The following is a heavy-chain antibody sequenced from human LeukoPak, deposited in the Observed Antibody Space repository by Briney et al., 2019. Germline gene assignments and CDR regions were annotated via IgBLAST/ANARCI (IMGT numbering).Heavy chain of an antibody. V-gene: IGHV3-23*01. CDR3: AKDHSIVVVVAATPFDY. Sequence: PGGSLRLSCAASGFTFSSYAMSWVRQAPGKGRGWVSAISGSGGSTYYADSVKGRFTISRDNSKNTLYLQMNSLRAEDTAVYYCAKDHSIVVVVAATPFDYWGQGTLVTVSS. D-gene: IGHD2-15*01. CDR1: GFTFSSYA. J-gene: IGHJ4*02. CDR2: ISGSGGST.